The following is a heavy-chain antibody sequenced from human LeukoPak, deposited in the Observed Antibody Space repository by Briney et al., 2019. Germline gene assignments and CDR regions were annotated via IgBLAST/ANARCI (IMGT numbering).Heavy chain of an antibody. CDR2: INPSGGST. D-gene: IGHD1-1*01. CDR1: GYTFTGYY. CDR3: ARDLSGTTSAAVY. V-gene: IGHV1-46*01. J-gene: IGHJ4*02. Sequence: ASVKVSCKASGYTFTGYYMHWVRQAPGQGLEWMGIINPSGGSTSYAQKFQGRVTMTRDMSTSTVYMELSSLRSEDTAVYYCARDLSGTTSAAVYWGQGTLVTVSS.